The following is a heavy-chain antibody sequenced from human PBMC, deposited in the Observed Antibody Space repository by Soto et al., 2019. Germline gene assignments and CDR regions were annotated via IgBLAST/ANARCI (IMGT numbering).Heavy chain of an antibody. Sequence: ASVKVSCKASGRTFSSYAISLVRQAPGQGLEWMGGIIPIFGTANYAQKFQGRGTITADESTSTAYMELSSLRSEDTAVYYCARSSYDSSGYYYGVHGMDVWGQGTTVTVSS. J-gene: IGHJ6*02. V-gene: IGHV1-69*13. CDR1: GRTFSSYA. CDR3: ARSSYDSSGYYYGVHGMDV. D-gene: IGHD3-22*01. CDR2: IIPIFGTA.